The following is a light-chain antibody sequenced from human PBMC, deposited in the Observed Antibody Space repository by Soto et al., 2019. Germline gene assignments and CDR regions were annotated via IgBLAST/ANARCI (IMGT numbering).Light chain of an antibody. CDR1: QSVSSSY. Sequence: DIVLTQSPGTLSLSQGERATLSCRASQSVSSSYLAWYQQKPGQAPRLLIYGPSNRATGIPDRFSGSGSATDFTLTISRLEPEDFAVYYCQQYDTSPLTFGGGTKADIK. J-gene: IGKJ4*01. V-gene: IGKV3-20*01. CDR2: GPS. CDR3: QQYDTSPLT.